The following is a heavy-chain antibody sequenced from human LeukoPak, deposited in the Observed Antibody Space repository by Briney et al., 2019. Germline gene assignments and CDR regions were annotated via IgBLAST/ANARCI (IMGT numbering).Heavy chain of an antibody. CDR3: AGEWDLAARLIG. Sequence: GGSLRLSCAASGFTVSSSYMSWVRQAPGKGLEWVSVIYSGGSTYYADSVKGRFTISRDNSKNTLYLQMNSLRAEDTAVYYCAGEWDLAARLIGWGQGTLVTVSS. J-gene: IGHJ4*02. CDR1: GFTVSSSY. CDR2: IYSGGST. V-gene: IGHV3-53*01. D-gene: IGHD6-6*01.